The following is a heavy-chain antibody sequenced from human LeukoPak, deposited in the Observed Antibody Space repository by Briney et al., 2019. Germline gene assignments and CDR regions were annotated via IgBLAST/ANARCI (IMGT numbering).Heavy chain of an antibody. J-gene: IGHJ4*02. CDR2: IRYDGSNK. Sequence: GGSLRLSCAASGFTFSSYGMHWVRQAPGKGLEWVSFIRYDGSNKYYADSVKGRFTISRDNSKNTLYLQMNSLRAEDTAVYYCAKQRGAGHYFDYWGQGTLVTVSS. D-gene: IGHD6-19*01. V-gene: IGHV3-30*02. CDR1: GFTFSSYG. CDR3: AKQRGAGHYFDY.